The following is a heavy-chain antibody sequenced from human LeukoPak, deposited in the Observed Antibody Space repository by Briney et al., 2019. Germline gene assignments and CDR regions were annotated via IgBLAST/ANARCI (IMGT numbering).Heavy chain of an antibody. J-gene: IGHJ4*02. V-gene: IGHV3-23*01. CDR3: AKSRAAATTLLFDY. Sequence: GGSLRLSCAASGFTFSSYAMSWVRQAPGKGPEWVSAVTISGGDAFYADSVKGRFTISRDNSKNTLSLQMNSLRVEDTAVYYCAKSRAAATTLLFDYWGQGTLVTASS. CDR2: VTISGGDA. CDR1: GFTFSSYA. D-gene: IGHD6-13*01.